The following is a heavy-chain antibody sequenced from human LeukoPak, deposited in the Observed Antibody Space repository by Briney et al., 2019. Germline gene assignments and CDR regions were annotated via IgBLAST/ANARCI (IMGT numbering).Heavy chain of an antibody. CDR3: ARDRSPGWFDP. V-gene: IGHV3-74*01. Sequence: GGSLRLSCAASGFTFSDYWMHWVRQAPGKGMEWISRIRTDGSITAYADSVKGRFTISRDNAKNILYLQMSSLRGEDTAVYFCARDRSPGWFDPWGQGTLVTVSS. CDR1: GFTFSDYW. J-gene: IGHJ5*02. D-gene: IGHD6-13*01. CDR2: IRTDGSIT.